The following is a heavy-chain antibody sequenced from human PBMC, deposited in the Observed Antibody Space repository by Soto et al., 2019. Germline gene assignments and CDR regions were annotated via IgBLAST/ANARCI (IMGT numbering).Heavy chain of an antibody. CDR3: AREGAHSTGWYDYFDQ. CDR1: GYPFISYS. Sequence: QVQLVQSGGEVKKPGASVNISCKATGYPFISYSITWVRQAPGQGLEWMGWISTYNGNTKYAQSLQGRVTLTRDTSTNTAFMEIRCLRSDDTAIYYCAREGAHSTGWYDYFDQWGQGTLVAVSS. J-gene: IGHJ4*02. D-gene: IGHD6-13*01. V-gene: IGHV1-18*04. CDR2: ISTYNGNT.